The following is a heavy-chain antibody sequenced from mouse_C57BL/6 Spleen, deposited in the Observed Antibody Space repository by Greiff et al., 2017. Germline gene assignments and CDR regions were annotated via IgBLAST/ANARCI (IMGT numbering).Heavy chain of an antibody. CDR3: AREGGGAMDY. CDR1: GYAFSSSW. J-gene: IGHJ4*01. CDR2: IYPGDGDT. Sequence: VQLQQSGPELVKPGASVKISCKASGYAFSSSWMNWVKQRPGKGLEWIGRIYPGDGDTNYNGKFKGKATLTADKSSSTAYMQLSSLTSEDSAVYFCAREGGGAMDYWGQGTSVTVSS. V-gene: IGHV1-82*01.